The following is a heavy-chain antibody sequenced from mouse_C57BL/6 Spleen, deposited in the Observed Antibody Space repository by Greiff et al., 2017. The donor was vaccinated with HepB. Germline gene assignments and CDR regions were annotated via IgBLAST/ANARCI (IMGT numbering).Heavy chain of an antibody. CDR1: GYSFTGYY. D-gene: IGHD2-1*01. Sequence: EVQLVESGPELVKPGASVKISCKASGYSFTGYYMNWVKQSPEKSLEWIGEINPSTGGTTYNQKFKAKATLTVDKSSSTAYMQLKSLTSEDSAVYNCARRRDLYLYYLDYWGQGTTLTVSS. V-gene: IGHV1-42*01. CDR2: INPSTGGT. J-gene: IGHJ2*01. CDR3: ARRRDLYLYYLDY.